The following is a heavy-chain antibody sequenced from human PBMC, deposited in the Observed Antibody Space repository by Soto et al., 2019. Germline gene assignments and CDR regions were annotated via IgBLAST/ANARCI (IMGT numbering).Heavy chain of an antibody. CDR1: GFTFSSYS. Sequence: GGSLRLSCAASGFTFSSYSMNWVRQAPGKGLEWVSSISSSSSYIYYADSVKGRFTISRDNAKNSLYLQMNSLRAEDTAVYYCARDKGVSAAAGVDAFDIWGQGTMVTVSS. D-gene: IGHD6-13*01. CDR2: ISSSSSYI. CDR3: ARDKGVSAAAGVDAFDI. V-gene: IGHV3-21*01. J-gene: IGHJ3*02.